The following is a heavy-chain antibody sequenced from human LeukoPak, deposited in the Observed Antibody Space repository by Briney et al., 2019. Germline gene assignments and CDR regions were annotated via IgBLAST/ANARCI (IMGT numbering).Heavy chain of an antibody. CDR3: ARGRSEDIVVVVAATDFDY. CDR2: IYHSGST. V-gene: IGHV4-34*01. Sequence: PSETLCLTCAVSGGSFSGDYWSWVREPPGKGLGWSGEIYHSGSTNYNPSLKSRVTISVDTSKNQYSLKLSSVTAAATAAYYCARGRSEDIVVVVAATDFDYWGQGTLVTVSS. CDR1: GGSFSGDY. J-gene: IGHJ4*02. D-gene: IGHD2-15*01.